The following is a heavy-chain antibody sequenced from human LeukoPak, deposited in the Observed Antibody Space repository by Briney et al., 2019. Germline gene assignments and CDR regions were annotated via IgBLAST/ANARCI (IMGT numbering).Heavy chain of an antibody. CDR2: ITSSSDTI. D-gene: IGHD6-13*01. J-gene: IGHJ4*02. CDR1: GFIFRSYS. CDR3: ATPRIADHYFDY. V-gene: IGHV3-48*01. Sequence: GGSLRLSCAASGFIFRSYSMNWVRQAPGKGLEWVAFITSSSDTISYADSVKGRFTISRDNAKNSLYLQMNSLRAEDTAVYYCATPRIADHYFDYWGQGTLVTVSS.